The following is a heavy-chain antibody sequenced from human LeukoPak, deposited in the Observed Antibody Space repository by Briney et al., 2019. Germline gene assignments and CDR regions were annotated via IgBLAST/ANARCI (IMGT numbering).Heavy chain of an antibody. D-gene: IGHD6-13*01. CDR3: AKDVWYSSSWYRGLDV. CDR2: ISASSNFI. J-gene: IGHJ6*02. CDR1: GFTFSSYS. Sequence: PGGSLRLSCVVSGFTFSSYSMSWVRQAPGKGLEWVSSISASSNFISYADSVKGRFTISRDNSKYTLYLQMNSLRAEDTAIYYCAKDVWYSSSWYRGLDVWGQGTTVTVSS. V-gene: IGHV3-21*04.